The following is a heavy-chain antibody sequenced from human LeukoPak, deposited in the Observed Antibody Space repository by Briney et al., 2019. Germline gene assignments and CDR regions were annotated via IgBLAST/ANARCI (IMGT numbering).Heavy chain of an antibody. Sequence: PGGSLRLSCAASGFTFDDYAMHWVRQAPGKGLEWVSGISWNSGSIGYADSVKGRFTISRDNAKNSLYLQMNSLRAGDTALYYCAKDSYCSSTSCYRGVFDYWGQGTLVTVSS. CDR3: AKDSYCSSTSCYRGVFDY. D-gene: IGHD2-2*01. CDR1: GFTFDDYA. J-gene: IGHJ4*02. V-gene: IGHV3-9*01. CDR2: ISWNSGSI.